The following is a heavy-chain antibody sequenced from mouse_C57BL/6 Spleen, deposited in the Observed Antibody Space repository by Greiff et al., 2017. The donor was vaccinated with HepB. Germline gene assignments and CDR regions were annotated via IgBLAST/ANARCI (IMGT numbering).Heavy chain of an antibody. CDR2: IDPEDGET. CDR3: AGGDYSNYYAMDY. CDR1: GFNIKDYY. J-gene: IGHJ4*01. D-gene: IGHD2-5*01. V-gene: IGHV14-2*01. Sequence: VQLQQSGAELVKPGASVKLSCTASGFNIKDYYMHWVKQTTEQGLEWIGRIDPEDGETKYAPKFQGKAPITADTASNTAYLQLISLTSEDTAVYYFAGGDYSNYYAMDYWGQGTSVTVSS.